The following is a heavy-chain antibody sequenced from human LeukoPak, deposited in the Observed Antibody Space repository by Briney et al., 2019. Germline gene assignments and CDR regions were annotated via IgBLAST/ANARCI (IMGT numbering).Heavy chain of an antibody. Sequence: PGRSLRLSCAASGFTFSSYGMHWVRQAPGKGLEWVAVIWYDGSNKYYADSVKGRFTISRDNSKNTLYLQMNSLRAEDTAVYYCARGARYCSTTSCYSYFDYWGQGTLVTVSS. V-gene: IGHV3-33*01. J-gene: IGHJ4*02. CDR3: ARGARYCSTTSCYSYFDY. D-gene: IGHD2-2*01. CDR2: IWYDGSNK. CDR1: GFTFSSYG.